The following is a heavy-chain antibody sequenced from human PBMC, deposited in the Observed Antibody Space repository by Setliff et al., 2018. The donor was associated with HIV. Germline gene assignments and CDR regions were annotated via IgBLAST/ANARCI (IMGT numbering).Heavy chain of an antibody. J-gene: IGHJ5*01. D-gene: IGHD3-3*01. V-gene: IGHV4-39*01. CDR1: GGSVGSGSYY. CDR2: IYYSGST. Sequence: KPSETLSLTCSVSGGSVGSGSYYWSWIRQPPGKGLEWIGYIYYSGSTYYSSSLKSRVTVSVDTSRIQFSLKLTSVTAADTAVYKCVRHVWSDDFLVPGWFDSWSQGTLVTVSS. CDR3: VRHVWSDDFLVPGWFDS.